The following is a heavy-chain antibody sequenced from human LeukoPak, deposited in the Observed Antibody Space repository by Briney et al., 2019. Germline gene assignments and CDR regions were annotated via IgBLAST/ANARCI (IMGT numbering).Heavy chain of an antibody. CDR3: ARGLGTTVTTDY. Sequence: GGSLRLSCAASGFTFSSYSMTWVRQAPGKGLEWVSSISSSSNYIYNADSVKGRFTISRDNAKNSLYLQMNSLRAEDTAVYYCARGLGTTVTTDYWGQGTLVTVSS. V-gene: IGHV3-21*01. CDR1: GFTFSSYS. CDR2: ISSSSNYI. J-gene: IGHJ4*02. D-gene: IGHD4-17*01.